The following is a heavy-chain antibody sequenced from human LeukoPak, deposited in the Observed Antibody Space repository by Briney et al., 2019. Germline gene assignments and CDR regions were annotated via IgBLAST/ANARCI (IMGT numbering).Heavy chain of an antibody. V-gene: IGHV4-59*11. CDR1: GGSISSHY. CDR2: IYYSGST. CDR3: ARTHSSSWGYWYFDL. J-gene: IGHJ2*01. D-gene: IGHD6-13*01. Sequence: SETLSLTCTVSGGSISSHYWSWIRQPPGKGLEWIGYIYYSGSTNYNPSLKSRVTISVDTSKNQFSLQLNSVTPEDTAVYYCARTHSSSWGYWYFDLWGRGTLVTVSS.